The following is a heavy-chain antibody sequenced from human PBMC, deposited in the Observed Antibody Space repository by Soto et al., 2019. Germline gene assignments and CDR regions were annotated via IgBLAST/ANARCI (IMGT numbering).Heavy chain of an antibody. V-gene: IGHV2-5*02. J-gene: IGHJ4*02. CDR1: GFSLSTDDVG. CDR2: IYWDDDK. D-gene: IGHD6-6*01. Sequence: SGPTLVNPTQTLTLTCTFSGFSLSTDDVGVGWIRQPPGKALDWLAVIYWDDDKRYSPSLKSRLTVTKDTSKNQVLLTMTNMDPVDTATYFCARSKYSISSFDYWGQGALVTVSS. CDR3: ARSKYSISSFDY.